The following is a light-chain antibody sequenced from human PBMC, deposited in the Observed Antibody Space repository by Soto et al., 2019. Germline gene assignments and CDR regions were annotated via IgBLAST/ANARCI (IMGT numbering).Light chain of an antibody. V-gene: IGKV3-20*01. Sequence: EIVLTQSPGTLSLSPGERATLSCRASQSVSSSYLAWYQQKPGQAPRLLIYGASTRAIGIPARFSGSGSGTEFTLTISSLQSEDFAVYYCQQYGSSPRTFGQGTKVDIK. CDR2: GAS. J-gene: IGKJ1*01. CDR1: QSVSSSY. CDR3: QQYGSSPRT.